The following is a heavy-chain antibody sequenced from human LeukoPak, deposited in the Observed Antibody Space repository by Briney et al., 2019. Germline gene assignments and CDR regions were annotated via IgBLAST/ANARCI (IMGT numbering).Heavy chain of an antibody. D-gene: IGHD2-2*01. V-gene: IGHV1-2*02. J-gene: IGHJ4*02. Sequence: ASVKVSCKASGYPFTGYYLHWVRQAPGQGLEWMGWINPNSGFTNYAQKFQGRVTMTRDTSISTAYMELSRLRSDDTAVYYCARLADCSSSSCRPFDYWGQGTLVTVSS. CDR2: INPNSGFT. CDR3: ARLADCSSSSCRPFDY. CDR1: GYPFTGYY.